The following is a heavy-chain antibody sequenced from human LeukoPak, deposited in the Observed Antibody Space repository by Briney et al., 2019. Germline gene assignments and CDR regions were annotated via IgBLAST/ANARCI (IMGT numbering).Heavy chain of an antibody. J-gene: IGHJ6*03. V-gene: IGHV1-18*01. CDR2: ISAYNGNT. D-gene: IGHD4-17*01. CDR3: ARTRSGDYVDYYYYMDV. Sequence: ASVKLSCTASGYTFTSYGMSWVRQAPGQGLEWMGWISAYNGNTNYAQKLQGRFTMTTDTATSTAYMELRSLRSDDTAVYYCARTRSGDYVDYYYYMDVWGKGTTVTVSS. CDR1: GYTFTSYG.